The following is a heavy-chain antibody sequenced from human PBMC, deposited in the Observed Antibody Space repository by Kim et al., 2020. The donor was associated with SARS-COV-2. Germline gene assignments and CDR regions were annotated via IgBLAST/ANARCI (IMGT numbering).Heavy chain of an antibody. J-gene: IGHJ6*02. CDR3: AKGREQWLRYGMDV. D-gene: IGHD6-19*01. Sequence: GGSLRLSCAASGFTFDDYAMHWVRQAPGKGLEWVSGISWNSGSIGYADSVKGRFTISRDNAKNSLYLQMNSLRAEDTALYYCAKGREQWLRYGMDVWGQGTTVTVSS. V-gene: IGHV3-9*01. CDR2: ISWNSGSI. CDR1: GFTFDDYA.